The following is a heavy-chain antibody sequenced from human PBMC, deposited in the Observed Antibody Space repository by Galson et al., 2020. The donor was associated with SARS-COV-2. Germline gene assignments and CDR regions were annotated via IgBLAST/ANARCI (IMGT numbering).Heavy chain of an antibody. CDR3: ARINSFDYGSGSEEYFQH. V-gene: IGHV1-69*13. CDR1: GGTFSSYA. Sequence: SVKVSCKASGGTFSSYAISWVRQAPGQGLEWMGGIIPIFGTANYAQKFQGRVTITADESTSTAYMELSSLRSEDTAVYYCARINSFDYGSGSEEYFQHWGQGTLVTVSS. CDR2: IIPIFGTA. J-gene: IGHJ1*01. D-gene: IGHD3-10*01.